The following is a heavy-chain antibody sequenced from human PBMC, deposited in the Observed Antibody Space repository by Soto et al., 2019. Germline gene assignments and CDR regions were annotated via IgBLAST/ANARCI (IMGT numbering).Heavy chain of an antibody. J-gene: IGHJ4*02. D-gene: IGHD5-18*01. V-gene: IGHV1-46*01. CDR1: GYTFIDYY. CDR3: ARDLHGAFTTMVY. Sequence: QVQMVQFGAEVKKPGASIKISCKASGYTFIDYYIHWVRQAPGQGLEWMGIINPNGYTSTLAQKFQGRLTVTSDTSTNTVYMELGNLTSEDTALYYCARDLHGAFTTMVYWGQGTLVTVSS. CDR2: INPNGYTS.